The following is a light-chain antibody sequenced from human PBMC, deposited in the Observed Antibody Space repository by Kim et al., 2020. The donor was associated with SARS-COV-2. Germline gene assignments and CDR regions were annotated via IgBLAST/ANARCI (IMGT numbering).Light chain of an antibody. Sequence: ASVGDRVTITCRASQGINSWLAWYQQKPGNAPKLLIYAASNLQPGVPSRFSGSGSGTDFILTINSLQPEDFATYYCQQANSFPVTFGQGTKVDIK. CDR3: QQANSFPVT. V-gene: IGKV1-12*01. CDR2: AAS. J-gene: IGKJ1*01. CDR1: QGINSW.